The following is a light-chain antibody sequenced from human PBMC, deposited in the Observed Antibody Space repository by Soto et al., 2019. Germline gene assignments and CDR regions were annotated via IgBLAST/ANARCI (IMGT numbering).Light chain of an antibody. J-gene: IGLJ3*02. CDR1: SSNIGSNT. CDR3: AAWDASLNGPV. Sequence: QAVVTQPPSASGTPGQRVTISCSGSSSNIGSNTVTWYQQLPGTAPKLLIYSNHQRPSGVPDRFSGSKSGTSASLAISGLQSEDEADYYCAAWDASLNGPVFGGGTKVTVL. CDR2: SNH. V-gene: IGLV1-44*01.